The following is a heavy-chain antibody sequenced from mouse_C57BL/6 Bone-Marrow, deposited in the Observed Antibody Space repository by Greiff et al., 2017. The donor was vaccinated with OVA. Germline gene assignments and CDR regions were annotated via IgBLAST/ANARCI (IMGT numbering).Heavy chain of an antibody. J-gene: IGHJ2*01. Sequence: EVQGVESGGDLVKPGGSLKLSCAASGFTFSSYGMSWVRQTPDKRLEWVATISSGGSYTYYPDSVKGRCTISRDHAKNTLYLQMSSLKSEDTAMYDCARHPDGYYIYFDYWGQGTTLTVSS. CDR3: ARHPDGYYIYFDY. CDR2: ISSGGSYT. CDR1: GFTFSSYG. D-gene: IGHD2-3*01. V-gene: IGHV5-6*01.